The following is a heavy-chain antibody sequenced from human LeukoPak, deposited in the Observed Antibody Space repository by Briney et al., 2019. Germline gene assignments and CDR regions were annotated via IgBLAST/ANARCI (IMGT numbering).Heavy chain of an antibody. CDR3: ARALRYFDWLPRPNWFDP. CDR1: GYTFTSYD. Sequence: ASVKVSCKASGYTFTSYDINWVRQATVQGLEWMGWMNPNSGSTGYAQKFQGRVTMTRNTSISTAYMELSSLRSEDTAVYYCARALRYFDWLPRPNWFDPWGQGTLVTVSS. J-gene: IGHJ5*02. D-gene: IGHD3-9*01. V-gene: IGHV1-8*01. CDR2: MNPNSGST.